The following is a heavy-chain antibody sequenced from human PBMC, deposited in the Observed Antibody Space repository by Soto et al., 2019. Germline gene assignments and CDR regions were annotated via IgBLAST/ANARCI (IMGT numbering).Heavy chain of an antibody. CDR1: GYTFTSYG. D-gene: IGHD6-19*01. V-gene: IGHV1-18*01. Sequence: ASVKVSCKASGYTFTSYGISWVRQAPGQGLEWMGWISAYNGNTNYAQKLQGRVTMTTDTSTSTAYMELRSLRSDDTAVYYCARVSVVADTPSFAYWGQGTPVTVSA. J-gene: IGHJ4*02. CDR3: ARVSVVADTPSFAY. CDR2: ISAYNGNT.